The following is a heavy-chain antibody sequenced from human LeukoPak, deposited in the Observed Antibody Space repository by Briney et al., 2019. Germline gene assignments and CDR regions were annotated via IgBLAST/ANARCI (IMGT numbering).Heavy chain of an antibody. V-gene: IGHV3-30*18. J-gene: IGHJ4*02. Sequence: GGSLRLSCAASGFTFSSYWMHWVRQAPGKGLEWVAVISYDGSNKYYADSVKGRFTISRDNSKNTLYLQMNSLRAEDTAVYYCAKDLRGIRTSDVVGADFDYWGQGLLVTVSS. CDR3: AKDLRGIRTSDVVGADFDY. CDR1: GFTFSSYW. CDR2: ISYDGSNK. D-gene: IGHD1-26*01.